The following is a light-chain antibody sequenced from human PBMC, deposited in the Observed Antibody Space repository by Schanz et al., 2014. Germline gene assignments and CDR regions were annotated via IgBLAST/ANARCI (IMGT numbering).Light chain of an antibody. J-gene: IGLJ1*01. CDR1: SSDVGVYNY. CDR3: TSYAGSNNFGV. V-gene: IGLV2-14*03. CDR2: DVS. Sequence: QSALTQPASVSGSPGQSITISCTGTSSDVGVYNYVSWYQQLPGKAPKLMIYDVSSRPSGVSNRFSGSKSGNTASLTISGLQAEDEADYYCTSYAGSNNFGVFGTGTKLTVL.